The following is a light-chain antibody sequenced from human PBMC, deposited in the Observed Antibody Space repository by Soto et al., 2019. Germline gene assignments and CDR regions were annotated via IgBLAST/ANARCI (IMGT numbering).Light chain of an antibody. CDR2: DAS. J-gene: IGKJ3*01. Sequence: DIQMTQSPASLSASVGDRVTITCQASQDISSYLNWYQQKPGKAPKLLIYDASKLETGVPSRFSGSGSGTDFTLTISSLQPEDIATYYCQQYDNLFTFGPGTKVNIK. CDR1: QDISSY. CDR3: QQYDNLFT. V-gene: IGKV1-33*01.